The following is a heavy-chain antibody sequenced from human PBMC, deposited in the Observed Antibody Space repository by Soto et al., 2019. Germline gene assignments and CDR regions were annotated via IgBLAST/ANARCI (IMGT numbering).Heavy chain of an antibody. J-gene: IGHJ4*02. CDR2: ITRTGNYI. CDR3: VRVTYSRRPNEGEF. CDR1: GFTFSTYA. Sequence: EVQLVESGGGLVQPGGSLRLSCTASGFTFSTYAMNWVRQAPGKGLEWVSSITRTGNYIYYADSLNGRFTISRDNAKNSVYLEMNNLRAEDTAVYFCVRVTYSRRPNEGEFWGRGTLLTVSS. D-gene: IGHD6-13*01. V-gene: IGHV3-21*02.